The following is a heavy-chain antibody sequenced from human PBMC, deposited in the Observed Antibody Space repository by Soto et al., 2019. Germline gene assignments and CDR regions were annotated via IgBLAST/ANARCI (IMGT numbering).Heavy chain of an antibody. V-gene: IGHV4-34*01. D-gene: IGHD3-10*01. Sequence: PSETLSLTCAVYGGSFSGYYWSWIRQPPGKGLEWIGEINHSGSTNYNPSLKSRVTISVDTSKNQFSLKLSSVIAADTAVYYCARGDYYGSGSYFPKRNRPMDVWGKGTTVTVSS. CDR1: GGSFSGYY. J-gene: IGHJ6*03. CDR2: INHSGST. CDR3: ARGDYYGSGSYFPKRNRPMDV.